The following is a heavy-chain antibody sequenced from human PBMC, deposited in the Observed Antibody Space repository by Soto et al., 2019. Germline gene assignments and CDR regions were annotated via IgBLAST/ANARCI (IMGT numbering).Heavy chain of an antibody. V-gene: IGHV6-1*01. Sequence: PSQTLSLTCAISGDSVSSNSAAWNWIRQSPSRGLEWLGRTYYRSKWYNDYAVSVKSRITINPDTSKNQFSLQLSSVTAADTAVYYCARHRDLASYYGMDVWGQGTTVTVSS. CDR3: ARHRDLASYYGMDV. D-gene: IGHD2-21*02. CDR1: GDSVSSNSAA. CDR2: TYYRSKWYN. J-gene: IGHJ6*02.